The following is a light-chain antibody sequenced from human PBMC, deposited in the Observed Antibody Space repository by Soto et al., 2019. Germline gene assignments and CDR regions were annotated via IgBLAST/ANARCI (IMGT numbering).Light chain of an antibody. CDR3: SSYTTSTSFIL. CDR1: SSDIGNYDF. V-gene: IGLV2-14*01. Sequence: QSALTQPASVSGSPGQSITISCTGTSSDIGNYDFVSWYQQVPGTAPKAMIYEVSGRPSGVSNRFSGSKSGNTASLTISGLQAEDEAYYYCSSYTTSTSFILFGGGTKLTVL. J-gene: IGLJ2*01. CDR2: EVS.